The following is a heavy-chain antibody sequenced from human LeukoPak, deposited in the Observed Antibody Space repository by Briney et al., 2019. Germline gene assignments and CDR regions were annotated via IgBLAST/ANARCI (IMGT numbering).Heavy chain of an antibody. D-gene: IGHD3-22*01. CDR2: INRDGSST. V-gene: IGHV3-74*01. CDR1: GFTFSSYW. J-gene: IGHJ4*02. Sequence: PGGSLRLSCAASGFTFSSYWVHWVRQGPGKGLVWVSRINRDGSSTTYADSVKGRFTISRDNAKNTLYLQMNSLRAEDTAVYYCARDLSSVFDYWGQGTLVTVSS. CDR3: ARDLSSVFDY.